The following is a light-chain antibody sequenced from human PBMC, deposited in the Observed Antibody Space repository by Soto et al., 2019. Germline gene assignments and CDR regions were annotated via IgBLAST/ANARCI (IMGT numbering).Light chain of an antibody. CDR2: EDN. Sequence: NFMLTQPHSASESPGKTVTISCTRSSGSIASNYVQWYQQRPGSAPTTVIYEDNQRPSGVPDRFSGSIDSSSNSPSLTISGLKTEDDSDCDCQSYDSSTVVFGGGTKLTVL. CDR1: SGSIASNY. J-gene: IGLJ2*01. CDR3: QSYDSSTVV. V-gene: IGLV6-57*04.